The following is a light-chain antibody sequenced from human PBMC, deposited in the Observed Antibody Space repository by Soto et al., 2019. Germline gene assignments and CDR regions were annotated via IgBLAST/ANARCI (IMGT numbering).Light chain of an antibody. Sequence: EIVMTQSPATLSVSPGERAILSCRASQSVSINLAWYQQKPGQAPRLFIYGASTRATGVPARFSGSGSGKEFTLAISSLQSEDFAVYFCQQYHDRWTFGQGTKVEVK. J-gene: IGKJ1*01. CDR1: QSVSIN. CDR2: GAS. CDR3: QQYHDRWT. V-gene: IGKV3-15*01.